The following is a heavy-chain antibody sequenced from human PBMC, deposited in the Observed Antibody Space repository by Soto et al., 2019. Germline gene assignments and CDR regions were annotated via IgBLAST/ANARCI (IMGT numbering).Heavy chain of an antibody. CDR1: GGSFSGYF. J-gene: IGHJ3*01. Sequence: ETLSLTCAVYGGSFSGYFWNWIRQTPGKGLEWIGKVNHNGRNNYNPSLKSRVTVSLDMSKNQISLKLTSVTAADTAVYYCARGGSSDWQVAFDFWGQGTMVTVS. CDR2: VNHNGRN. CDR3: ARGGSSDWQVAFDF. D-gene: IGHD6-19*01. V-gene: IGHV4-34*01.